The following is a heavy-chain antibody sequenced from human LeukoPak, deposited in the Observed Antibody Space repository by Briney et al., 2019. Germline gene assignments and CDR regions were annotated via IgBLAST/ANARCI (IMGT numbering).Heavy chain of an antibody. V-gene: IGHV4-30-2*01. CDR1: GGSFSGCY. Sequence: SETLSLTCAVYGGSFSGCYWSWIRQPPGKGLEWIGYTYHSGSTYYNPSLKSRVTISVDRSKNQFSLKLSSVTAADTAVYYCAREDDAFDIWGQGTMVTVSS. J-gene: IGHJ3*02. CDR2: TYHSGST. CDR3: AREDDAFDI.